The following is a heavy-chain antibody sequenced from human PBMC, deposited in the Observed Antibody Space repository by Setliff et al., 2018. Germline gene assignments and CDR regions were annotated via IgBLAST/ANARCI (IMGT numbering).Heavy chain of an antibody. CDR1: GYTFSTYD. Sequence: ASVKVSCKASGYTFSTYDISWVRQAPGQGLEWMGWISAYDGNTHYAQNLQGRVTMTTDTSTSTAYMELRSLRSDDTAVYFCARWGESRGRPDWHAFDIWGQGTVVTVS. D-gene: IGHD1-26*01. V-gene: IGHV1-18*01. CDR3: ARWGESRGRPDWHAFDI. CDR2: ISAYDGNT. J-gene: IGHJ3*02.